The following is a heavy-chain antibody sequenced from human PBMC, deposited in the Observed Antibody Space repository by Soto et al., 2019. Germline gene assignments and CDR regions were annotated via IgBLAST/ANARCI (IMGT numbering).Heavy chain of an antibody. CDR1: GFTFGSNA. Sequence: EVQVLESGGGLVKPGGSLKLSCAASGFTFGSNAMGWVRQVPGKGLEWVSAISARGGSTYYADSVKGRFTISRDNSKNTLYLQMNSLRAEDTALYYCAKRYGSGSIDYWGQGTLVTVSS. D-gene: IGHD3-10*01. V-gene: IGHV3-23*01. J-gene: IGHJ4*02. CDR3: AKRYGSGSIDY. CDR2: ISARGGST.